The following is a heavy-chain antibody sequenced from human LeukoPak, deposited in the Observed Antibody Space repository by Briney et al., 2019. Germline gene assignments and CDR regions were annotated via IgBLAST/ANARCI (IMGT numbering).Heavy chain of an antibody. Sequence: GGSLRLSCTVSGFSFREHWMSWVRQAPGKGLEWVGNIKEDGNEDYYVDSVVGRFVIFRDNAKNSLYLQMHSLRAEDTAVYYCTRGDRGYAESLYWGRGTLVTVSS. CDR2: IKEDGNED. D-gene: IGHD5-12*01. CDR1: GFSFREHW. CDR3: TRGDRGYAESLY. V-gene: IGHV3-7*02. J-gene: IGHJ4*02.